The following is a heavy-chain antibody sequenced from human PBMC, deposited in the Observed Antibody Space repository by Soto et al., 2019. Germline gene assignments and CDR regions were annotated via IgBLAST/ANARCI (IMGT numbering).Heavy chain of an antibody. D-gene: IGHD5-18*01. CDR3: ARARYNYFDY. CDR2: VYYSGNT. J-gene: IGHJ4*02. V-gene: IGHV4-59*01. CDR1: GGSISSFS. Sequence: SETLSLTCTVSGGSISSFSWSWIRQPPEKGLEYIGNVYYSGNTNYNPSLKSRVIVSVDTSKNQFSLRLSSVTAADTAVYYCARARYNYFDYWGQGTPVTVSS.